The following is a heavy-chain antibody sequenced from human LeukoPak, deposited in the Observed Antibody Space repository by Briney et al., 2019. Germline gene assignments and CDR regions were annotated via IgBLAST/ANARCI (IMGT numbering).Heavy chain of an antibody. Sequence: PGGSLRLSCAASGFTFSDHYMDWVRQAPGKGLEWVGRTRNKAHSYTTQYAASVKGRFTISRDDSKNSLYLQMNSLKTEDTAVYYCTTDQYGDYDYWGQGTLVTVSS. J-gene: IGHJ4*02. D-gene: IGHD4-17*01. CDR1: GFTFSDHY. V-gene: IGHV3-72*01. CDR2: TRNKAHSYTT. CDR3: TTDQYGDYDY.